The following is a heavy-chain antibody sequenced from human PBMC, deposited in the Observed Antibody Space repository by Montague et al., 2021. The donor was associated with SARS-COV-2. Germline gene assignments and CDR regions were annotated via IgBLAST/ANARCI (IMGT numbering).Heavy chain of an antibody. V-gene: IGHV4-34*01. Sequence: SETLSLTCAVYGGSFSGYFRSWIRQPPGKGLEWIGEINHSGSTNYNPSLKSRVTLSVDTSKKQFPLKLSSVTAADTALYYCARGWWQLVRGLYFDYWGQGTLVTVSS. D-gene: IGHD6-6*01. J-gene: IGHJ4*02. CDR3: ARGWWQLVRGLYFDY. CDR1: GGSFSGYF. CDR2: INHSGST.